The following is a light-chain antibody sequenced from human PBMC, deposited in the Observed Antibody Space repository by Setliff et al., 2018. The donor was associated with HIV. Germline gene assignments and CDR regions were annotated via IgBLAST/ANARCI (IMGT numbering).Light chain of an antibody. CDR2: EVS. CDR3: CSYADSYTSLYV. V-gene: IGLV2-23*02. CDR1: SSDVGSYNL. Sequence: QSVLTQPASVSGSPGQSITISCTGTSSDVGSYNLVSWYQQHPGKAPKLMIYEVSKRPSGVSNRFSGSKSGNTASLTISGLQAEDEADYYCCSYADSYTSLYVFGTGTKVTVL. J-gene: IGLJ1*01.